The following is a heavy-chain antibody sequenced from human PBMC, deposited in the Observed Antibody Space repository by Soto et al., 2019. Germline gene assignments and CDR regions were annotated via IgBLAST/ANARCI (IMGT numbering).Heavy chain of an antibody. CDR3: SRHFEYSSSSSADYYYYGMDV. Sequence: PGESLKISCKGSGYSFTSYWISWVRQMPGKGLEWMGRIDPSDSYTNYSPSFQGHVTISADKSISTAYLQWSSLEASDTAMYYCSRHFEYSSSSSADYYYYGMDVWGQGTTVTVSS. CDR1: GYSFTSYW. D-gene: IGHD6-6*01. V-gene: IGHV5-10-1*01. CDR2: IDPSDSYT. J-gene: IGHJ6*02.